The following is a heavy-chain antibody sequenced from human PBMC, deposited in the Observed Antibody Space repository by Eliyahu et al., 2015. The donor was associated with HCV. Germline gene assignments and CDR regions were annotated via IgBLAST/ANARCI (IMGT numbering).Heavy chain of an antibody. V-gene: IGHV3-30*18. D-gene: IGHD4-11*01. Sequence: SSYGMHWVRQAPGKGLEWVAVISYDGSNKYYADSVKGRFTISRDNSKNTLYLQMNSLRAEDTAVYYCAKATVPTRYGMDVWGQGTTVTVSS. CDR3: AKATVPTRYGMDV. CDR1: SSYG. CDR2: ISYDGSNK. J-gene: IGHJ6*02.